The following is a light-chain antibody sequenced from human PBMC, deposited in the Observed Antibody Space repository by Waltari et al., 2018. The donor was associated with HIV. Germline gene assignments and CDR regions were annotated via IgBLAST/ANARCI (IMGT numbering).Light chain of an antibody. J-gene: IGLJ3*02. CDR3: VVWDEVVNGWL. CDR1: NSNIGSNT. Sequence: QSVLTQPPSASGTPGQRVTISCSGSNSNIGSNTVHWFQQVSRTAPKLLVYVNAQRPSGVPDRCSGSKSGTSASLAISGLQSDDEADYYCVVWDEVVNGWLFGGGTKLTVL. V-gene: IGLV1-44*01. CDR2: VNA.